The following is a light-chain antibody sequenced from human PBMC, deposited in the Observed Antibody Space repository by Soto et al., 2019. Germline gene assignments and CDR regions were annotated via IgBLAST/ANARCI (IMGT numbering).Light chain of an antibody. V-gene: IGLV2-23*01. CDR3: SSYTWSPTLYA. CDR1: SSDVGNFEH. J-gene: IGLJ1*01. CDR2: EDT. Sequence: QSALTQPASVTGSPGQSITISCASSDVGNFEHISWYQQHPGKGPKLIIYEDTRRPSGISGRFSGSKSGNTASLTISGLQAEDVADYYCSSYTWSPTLYAFAPGTKVTVL.